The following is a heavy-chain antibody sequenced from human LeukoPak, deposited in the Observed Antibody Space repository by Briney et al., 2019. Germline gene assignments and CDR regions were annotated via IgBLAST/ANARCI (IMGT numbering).Heavy chain of an antibody. CDR3: ARPATVTTSFWYFDL. CDR2: VYYSGST. D-gene: IGHD4-17*01. CDR1: GGSISSSSYY. Sequence: SETLSLTCTVSGGSISSSSYYWGWIRQPPGKGLEWIGSVYYSGSTYYNPSLKSRVTISVDTSKNQFSLNLSSVTAADTAVYYCARPATVTTSFWYFDLWGRGTRVTVSS. V-gene: IGHV4-39*01. J-gene: IGHJ2*01.